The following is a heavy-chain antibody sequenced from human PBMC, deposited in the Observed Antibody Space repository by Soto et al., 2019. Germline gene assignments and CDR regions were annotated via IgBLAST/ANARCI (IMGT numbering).Heavy chain of an antibody. V-gene: IGHV3-48*01. J-gene: IGHJ6*03. CDR1: GFTFSSYS. Sequence: GGSLRLSCAASGFTFSSYSMNWVRQAPGKGLEWVSYISSSSSTIYYADSVKGRFTISRDNAKNSLYLQMNSLRAEDTAVYYCARDDCSSTSCYAPIDYYMDVWGKGTTVTVSS. D-gene: IGHD2-2*01. CDR2: ISSSSSTI. CDR3: ARDDCSSTSCYAPIDYYMDV.